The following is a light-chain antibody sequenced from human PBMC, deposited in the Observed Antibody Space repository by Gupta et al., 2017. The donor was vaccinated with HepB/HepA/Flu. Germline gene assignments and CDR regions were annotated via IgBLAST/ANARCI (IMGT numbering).Light chain of an antibody. Sequence: DIQMTQSPSTLSASVGDRVTITCRASQSISSWLAWYQQKPGKAPKLLIYKASSLESGVPSRFSGSGSGTKFTLTIGSRQPDEFATYYCQQYNSYPWTFGQGTKVEIK. V-gene: IGKV1-5*03. CDR1: QSISSW. J-gene: IGKJ1*01. CDR2: KAS. CDR3: QQYNSYPWT.